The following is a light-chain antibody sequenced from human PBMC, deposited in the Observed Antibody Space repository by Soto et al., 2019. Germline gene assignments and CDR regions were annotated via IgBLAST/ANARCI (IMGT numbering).Light chain of an antibody. CDR2: SNN. Sequence: QSVLTQPPSASGTPGQRVTISCSGSNSNIESNTVNWYQQLPGTAPKLLIYSNNQRPSAVPDRFSGSKSGTSASLAISGLQSDDHADYYCAAWDDSLNGHVVFGGGTELTVL. CDR3: AAWDDSLNGHVV. CDR1: NSNIESNT. J-gene: IGLJ2*01. V-gene: IGLV1-44*01.